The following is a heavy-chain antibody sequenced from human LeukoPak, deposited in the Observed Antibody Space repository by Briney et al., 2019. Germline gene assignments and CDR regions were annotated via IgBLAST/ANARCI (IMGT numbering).Heavy chain of an antibody. V-gene: IGHV1-2*04. J-gene: IGHJ4*02. CDR2: INPNSGGT. Sequence: ASVKVSCKASGYTFTGYHMHWVRQAPGQGLEWMGWINPNSGGTNYAQKFQGWVTMTRDTSISTAYMELSRLRSDDTAVYYCARESGDYVLYYFDYWGQGTLVTVSS. CDR3: ARESGDYVLYYFDY. CDR1: GYTFTGYH. D-gene: IGHD4-17*01.